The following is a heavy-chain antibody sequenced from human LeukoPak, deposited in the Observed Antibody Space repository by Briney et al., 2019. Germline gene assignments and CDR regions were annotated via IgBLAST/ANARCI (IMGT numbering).Heavy chain of an antibody. CDR3: ARVVCSGPSCPLRRWFDP. J-gene: IGHJ5*02. Sequence: SETLSLTCTVSGGSISSSSYYWGWIRQPPGKGLEWIGSIYHSGNTYYNPSLKSRVTVSVDTSKNQFSLSLSSVTAADTAVYYCARVVCSGPSCPLRRWFDPWGQGTLVTVSP. CDR2: IYHSGNT. CDR1: GGSISSSSYY. V-gene: IGHV4-39*07. D-gene: IGHD2-15*01.